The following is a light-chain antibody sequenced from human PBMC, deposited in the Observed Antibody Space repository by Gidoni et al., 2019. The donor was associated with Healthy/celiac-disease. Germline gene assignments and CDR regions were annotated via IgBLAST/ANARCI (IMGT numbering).Light chain of an antibody. CDR1: SSDVGGYNY. CDR2: EVS. J-gene: IGLJ2*01. CDR3: SSYAGSNKYVV. V-gene: IGLV2-8*01. Sequence: ALPQPPSPSGPPGMTVTISCTGTSSDVGGYNYVAWYQQHPGKAPKLMIYEVSKRPSGVPDRFSGSKSGNTASLTVSGLQAEDEADYYCSSYAGSNKYVVFGGGTKLTVL.